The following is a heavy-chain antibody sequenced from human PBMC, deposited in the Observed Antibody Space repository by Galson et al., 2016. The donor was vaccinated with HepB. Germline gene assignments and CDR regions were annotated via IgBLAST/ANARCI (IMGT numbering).Heavy chain of an antibody. D-gene: IGHD4-17*01. J-gene: IGHJ4*02. V-gene: IGHV3-33*01. Sequence: SLRLSCAASGFSFSYYGMHWVRQAPGKGLEWVAVIWSDGSKKYYADSVKGRFAISRDNAENTLYLQMNSLRAEDTAVYYCARDEGTMTMVTTLLHYWGQGTLVTVSS. CDR3: ARDEGTMTMVTTLLHY. CDR2: IWSDGSKK. CDR1: GFSFSYYG.